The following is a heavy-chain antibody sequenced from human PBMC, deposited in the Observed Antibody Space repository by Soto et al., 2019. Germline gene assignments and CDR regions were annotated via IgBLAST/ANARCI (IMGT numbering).Heavy chain of an antibody. CDR2: IIPILGIA. V-gene: IGHV1-69*02. D-gene: IGHD3-3*01. Sequence: GASVKVSCKASGGTFSSYTISWVRQAPGQGLEWMGRIIPILGIANYAQKFQGRVTITADKSTSTAYMELSSLRSEDTAVYYCANSLKPYDFWKWGQGTLVTVSS. CDR1: GGTFSSYT. J-gene: IGHJ4*02. CDR3: ANSLKPYDFWK.